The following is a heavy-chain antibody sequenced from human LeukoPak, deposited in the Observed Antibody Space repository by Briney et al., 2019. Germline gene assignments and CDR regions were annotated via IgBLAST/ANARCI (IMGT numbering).Heavy chain of an antibody. V-gene: IGHV1-69*05. D-gene: IGHD6-13*01. Sequence: ASVKVSCKASGGTFSSYAISWVRQAPGQGLEWMGGIIPIFGTANYAQKFQGRVTITTDESTSTAYMELSSLRSEDTAVYYCARDCPKQLGAFDIWGQGTMVTVSS. CDR1: GGTFSSYA. J-gene: IGHJ3*02. CDR2: IIPIFGTA. CDR3: ARDCPKQLGAFDI.